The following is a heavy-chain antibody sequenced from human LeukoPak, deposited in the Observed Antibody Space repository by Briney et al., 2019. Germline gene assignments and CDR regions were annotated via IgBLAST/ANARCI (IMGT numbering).Heavy chain of an antibody. D-gene: IGHD2-2*01. J-gene: IGHJ4*02. Sequence: ASVKVSCKASGYSFTSNYIHWVRQAPGQGLEWMGMIYPRDGSTSYAQKFQGRVTVTRDTSTSTVHMELSGLRSEDTAVYYCARARGSRNYFDYWGQGTLVTVSS. CDR1: GYSFTSNY. V-gene: IGHV1-46*01. CDR3: ARARGSRNYFDY. CDR2: IYPRDGST.